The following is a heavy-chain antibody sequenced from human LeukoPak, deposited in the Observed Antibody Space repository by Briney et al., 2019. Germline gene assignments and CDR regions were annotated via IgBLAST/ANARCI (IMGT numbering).Heavy chain of an antibody. J-gene: IGHJ4*02. V-gene: IGHV3-23*01. Sequence: GGSLRLSCAASGFMFSNYAMSWVRQAPGRGLEWVSSLSGSSGTAYYAESVKGRFAISRDNSKNTLYLQMNGLRAEDTAVYYCAGHEGYHYDSSGGEFDIWGQGTQVTVSS. CDR3: AGHEGYHYDSSGGEFDI. CDR2: LSGSSGTA. D-gene: IGHD3-22*01. CDR1: GFMFSNYA.